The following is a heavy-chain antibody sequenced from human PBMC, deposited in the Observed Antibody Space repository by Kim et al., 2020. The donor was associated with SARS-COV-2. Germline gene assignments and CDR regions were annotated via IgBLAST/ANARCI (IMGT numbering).Heavy chain of an antibody. CDR1: EFTFSNYA. CDR2: ISGSGDAT. Sequence: GGSLRLSCAASEFTFSNYAMSWVRRAPGGGLEWVSSISGSGDATCYADSVKGRFTISRDNSKNTLHLQMDSLRVEDTAVYYCAISQHASGYWGQGPLVTVFS. V-gene: IGHV3-23*01. D-gene: IGHD2-2*01. CDR3: AISQHASGY. J-gene: IGHJ4*02.